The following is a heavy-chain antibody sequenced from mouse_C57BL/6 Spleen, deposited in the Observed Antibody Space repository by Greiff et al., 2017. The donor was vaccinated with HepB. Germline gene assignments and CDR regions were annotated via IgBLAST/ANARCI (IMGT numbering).Heavy chain of an antibody. D-gene: IGHD1-1*01. Sequence: QVQLQQSGAELVKPGASVKLSCKASGYTFTSYWMHWVKQRPGQGLEWIGMIHPNSGSTNYNEKFKSKATLTVDKSSSTAYMQLSSLTSEDSAVYYCARVALYYYAMDYWGQGTSVTVSS. V-gene: IGHV1-64*01. CDR1: GYTFTSYW. CDR3: ARVALYYYAMDY. CDR2: IHPNSGST. J-gene: IGHJ4*01.